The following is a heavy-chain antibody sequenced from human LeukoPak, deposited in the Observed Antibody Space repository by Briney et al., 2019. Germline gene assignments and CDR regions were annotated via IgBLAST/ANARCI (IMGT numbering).Heavy chain of an antibody. CDR1: GYSFTRYW. CDR3: AKVLVGSMNAFNI. J-gene: IGHJ3*02. CDR2: IYPSDSDT. V-gene: IGHV5-51*01. Sequence: GESLKISCKGSGYSFTRYWIGWVRQMPGKGLEWMGTIYPSDSDTRYSPSFQGQVSISVEKSINTTYLQWSSLKASDTGMYYCAKVLVGSMNAFNIWGQGTKVAVSS. D-gene: IGHD1-26*01.